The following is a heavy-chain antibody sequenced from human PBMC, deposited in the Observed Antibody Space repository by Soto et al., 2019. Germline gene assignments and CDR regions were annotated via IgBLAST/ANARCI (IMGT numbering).Heavy chain of an antibody. CDR1: GVSIKTNDYY. V-gene: IGHV4-39*01. CDR3: DAFVVPASRNTGFDF. D-gene: IGHD2-15*01. Sequence: SETLSLTCIVSGVSIKTNDYYWGWVRQPPGKGLEWIGNIFYGGSTFYNPSLRTRLSISVDTSKNQFSLRLNSVTAADTAVYYCDAFVVPASRNTGFDFWGQGTLVTVYS. J-gene: IGHJ4*02. CDR2: IFYGGST.